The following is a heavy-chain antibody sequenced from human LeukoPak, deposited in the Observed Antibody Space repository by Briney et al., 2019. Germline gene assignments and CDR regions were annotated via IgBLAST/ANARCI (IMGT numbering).Heavy chain of an antibody. D-gene: IGHD1-20*01. CDR1: GLTSRIYA. Sequence: GGSLRLSCAASGLTSRIYALRWVRQAPRKALKTHSHPSGSGGSTYYADSVKHRFPISSHNSKNTLYLQMNSLRAEDTAANYSSKVTDTWNDEPQWGQGTLVTVSS. CDR3: SKVTDTWNDEPQ. J-gene: IGHJ4*02. CDR2: PSGSGGST. V-gene: IGHV3-23*01.